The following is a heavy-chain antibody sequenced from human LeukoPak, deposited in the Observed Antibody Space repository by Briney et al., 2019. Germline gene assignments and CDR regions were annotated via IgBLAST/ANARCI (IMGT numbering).Heavy chain of an antibody. CDR1: GYTLSDLH. D-gene: IGHD2-15*01. J-gene: IGHJ4*02. V-gene: IGHV1-2*02. Sequence: ASAKLSCKAYGYTLSDLHMHWVRQAPGQGLEWMGWINPNSGVTNYPQKFQGRVTMTRDTSISTAYMELRSLTSDDTAVYYCARDGGFDHWGQGTLVTVSS. CDR2: INPNSGVT. CDR3: ARDGGFDH.